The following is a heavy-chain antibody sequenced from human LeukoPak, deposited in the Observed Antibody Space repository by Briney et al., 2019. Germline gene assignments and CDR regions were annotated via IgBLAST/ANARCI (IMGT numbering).Heavy chain of an antibody. Sequence: ASVKVSCKASGYTFTGYYLHWVRQAPGQGLEWMGWINPNSGGPHFAQKFQGRVTMTRDTSISTAYMELSSLRSDDTAVYYCARCYCTTTSCYYFDFWGQGTLVTVSS. V-gene: IGHV1-2*02. D-gene: IGHD2-2*01. J-gene: IGHJ4*02. CDR3: ARCYCTTTSCYYFDF. CDR1: GYTFTGYY. CDR2: INPNSGGP.